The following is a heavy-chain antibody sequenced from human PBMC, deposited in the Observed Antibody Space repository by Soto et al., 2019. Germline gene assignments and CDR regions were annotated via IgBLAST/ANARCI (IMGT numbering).Heavy chain of an antibody. Sequence: SSETLSLTCVVSGYSISSAYYWGWIRQPPGKGLEWIGSVNHSGSTNYNPSLKSRVTISVDTSKNQFSLKLSSVTAADTAVYYCARGPPLYILTGYLYYYGMDVWGQGTTVTVSS. D-gene: IGHD3-9*01. J-gene: IGHJ6*02. CDR3: ARGPPLYILTGYLYYYGMDV. CDR2: VNHSGST. V-gene: IGHV4-38-2*01. CDR1: GYSISSAYY.